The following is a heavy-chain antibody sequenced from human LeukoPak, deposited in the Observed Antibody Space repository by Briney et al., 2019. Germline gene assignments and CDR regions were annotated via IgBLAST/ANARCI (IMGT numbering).Heavy chain of an antibody. V-gene: IGHV4-34*01. J-gene: IGHJ4*02. Sequence: SETLSLTCAVYGGSFSGYYWSWIRQPPGKGLEWIGEINHSGSTNYNPSLKSRVTISVDTSKNQFSLKLSSVTAADTAVYYCPSYYGGNFYFDYWRQGTLVTVSS. CDR2: INHSGST. CDR3: PSYYGGNFYFDY. CDR1: GGSFSGYY. D-gene: IGHD4-23*01.